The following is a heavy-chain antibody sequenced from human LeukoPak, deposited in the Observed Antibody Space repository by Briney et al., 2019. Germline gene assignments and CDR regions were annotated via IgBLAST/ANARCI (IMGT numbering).Heavy chain of an antibody. V-gene: IGHV3-48*04. CDR2: ISSSGSTI. CDR3: ASMGYYYDSSGYYRY. Sequence: GGSLRLSCVASGFTFSSYWMSWVRQAPGKGLEWVSYISSSGSTIYYADSVKGRFTISRDNAKNSLYLQMNSLRAEDTAVYYCASMGYYYDSSGYYRYWGQGTLVTVSS. D-gene: IGHD3-22*01. J-gene: IGHJ4*02. CDR1: GFTFSSYW.